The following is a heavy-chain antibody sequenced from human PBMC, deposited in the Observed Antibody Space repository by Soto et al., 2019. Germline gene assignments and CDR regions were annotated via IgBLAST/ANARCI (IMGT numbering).Heavy chain of an antibody. CDR1: GYTFTSYG. V-gene: IGHV1-18*01. J-gene: IGHJ5*02. Sequence: QGQLVQSGAEVKKPGTSMKVSCKGYGYTFTSYGMSWVRQAPGQELEWMGWINAYNGNTNYAQKRQGRVTTTTDTSTSTVYMELRSLRSDDTAVYYCARVLPPCDPWGQGTLVTVSS. CDR2: INAYNGNT. CDR3: ARVLPPCDP.